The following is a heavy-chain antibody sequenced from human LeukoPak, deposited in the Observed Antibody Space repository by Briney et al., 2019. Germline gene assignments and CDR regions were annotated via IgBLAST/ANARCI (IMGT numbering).Heavy chain of an antibody. CDR3: ARGQVDRYYYYYYGMDV. J-gene: IGHJ6*02. Sequence: SETLSLTCAVYGGSFSGYYWSWIRQPPGKGLEWIGEINHSGSTNYNPSLKSRVTISVDTSKNQFSPKLSSVAAADTAGYYCARGQVDRYYYYYYGMDVWGQGTTVTVSS. CDR1: GGSFSGYY. V-gene: IGHV4-34*01. CDR2: INHSGST.